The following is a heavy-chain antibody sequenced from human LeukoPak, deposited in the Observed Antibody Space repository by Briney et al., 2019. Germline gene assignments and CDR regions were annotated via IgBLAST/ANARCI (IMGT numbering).Heavy chain of an antibody. Sequence: GSLSLSCAASGFTFSSYGMHWVRQAPGKGLEWVAVISYDGSNKYYADSVKGRFTISRDNSKNTLYLQMNSLRAEDTAVYYCAKDILIAAAQWDGMDVWGQGTTVTVSS. V-gene: IGHV3-30*18. CDR2: ISYDGSNK. J-gene: IGHJ6*02. D-gene: IGHD6-13*01. CDR3: AKDILIAAAQWDGMDV. CDR1: GFTFSSYG.